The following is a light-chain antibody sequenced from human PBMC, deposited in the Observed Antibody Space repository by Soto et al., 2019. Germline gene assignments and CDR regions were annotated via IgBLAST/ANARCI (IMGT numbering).Light chain of an antibody. Sequence: QSALTQPASVSGSPGQSITISCTGTSSDVGGYNYVSWYQQHPGKAPKLMIYDVSNRPSGVSNRFSGSKSGNTASLTISGLQAEDEADSYCSSYTSSSTHNYVFGTGTKLTVL. V-gene: IGLV2-14*01. CDR3: SSYTSSSTHNYV. CDR2: DVS. J-gene: IGLJ1*01. CDR1: SSDVGGYNY.